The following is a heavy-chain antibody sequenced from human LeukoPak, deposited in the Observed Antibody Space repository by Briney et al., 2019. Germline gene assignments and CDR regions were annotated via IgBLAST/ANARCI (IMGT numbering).Heavy chain of an antibody. CDR1: GFTFSSYW. V-gene: IGHV3-7*01. CDR2: IKQDGSEK. D-gene: IGHD3-22*01. CDR3: ARVDSSGYYHPIN. J-gene: IGHJ4*02. Sequence: PGGSLRLSCAASGFTFSSYWMSWVRQAPGKGLEWVANIKQDGSEKYYVDSVKGRFTISRDNAKNSLYLQMNCLRAEDTAVYYCARVDSSGYYHPINWGQGTLVTVSS.